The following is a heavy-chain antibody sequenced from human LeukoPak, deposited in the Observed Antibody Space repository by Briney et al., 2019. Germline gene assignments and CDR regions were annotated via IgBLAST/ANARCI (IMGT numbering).Heavy chain of an antibody. D-gene: IGHD3-10*01. J-gene: IGHJ5*02. CDR3: ARHLMDDNGSGKWFDP. Sequence: PSETLSLTCTVSSLSITTNYYWGWIRQPPGKGLECIGVLYHSGSTYYSSSLRDRVAISVDTSRNQFSLKLYSVTAADTAVYYCARHLMDDNGSGKWFDPWGQGTLVTVSS. CDR1: SLSITTNYY. CDR2: LYHSGST. V-gene: IGHV4-38-2*02.